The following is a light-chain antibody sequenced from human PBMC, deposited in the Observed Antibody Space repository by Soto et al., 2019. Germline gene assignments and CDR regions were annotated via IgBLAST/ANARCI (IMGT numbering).Light chain of an antibody. J-gene: IGKJ1*01. Sequence: DIQMTQSPSSLSASVGDRVTITCQASQDISNYLNWYQQKPGKAPKLLIYGSSNLRSGVPCRFSGGGSGTDFTFTISSLQPEDITTYYCQQYDDFPRSFGQGTKVEMK. CDR3: QQYDDFPRS. CDR1: QDISNY. V-gene: IGKV1-33*01. CDR2: GSS.